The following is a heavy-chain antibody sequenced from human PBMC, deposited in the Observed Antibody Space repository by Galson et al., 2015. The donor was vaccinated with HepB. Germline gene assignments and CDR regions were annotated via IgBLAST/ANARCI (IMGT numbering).Heavy chain of an antibody. D-gene: IGHD3-10*01. CDR1: GFTFSSYS. CDR2: ISSSSSPI. J-gene: IGHJ6*02. V-gene: IGHV3-48*02. Sequence: SLRLSCAASGFTFSSYSMNWVRRAPGKGLEWVSYISSSSSPIYYADSVKGRFTISRDNAKKSLYLQMNSLRDEDTAVYYCARERPITMVRGVIKDYYGMDVWGQGTTVTVSS. CDR3: ARERPITMVRGVIKDYYGMDV.